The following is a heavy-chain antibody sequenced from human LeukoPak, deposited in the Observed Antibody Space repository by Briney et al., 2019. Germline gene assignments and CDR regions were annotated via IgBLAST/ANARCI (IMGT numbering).Heavy chain of an antibody. D-gene: IGHD2-21*02. CDR1: GGSISSYY. CDR3: SRNGDHNPGDY. Sequence: LSLTCTVSGGSISSYYWSWFRQAPGKGLEWVGFIRSKAYGGTTEYAASVKGRFTISRDDSQSVADLQMNNLKTADTAVYYCSRNGDHNPGDYWGQGTLVTVSS. J-gene: IGHJ4*02. CDR2: IRSKAYGGTT. V-gene: IGHV3-49*03.